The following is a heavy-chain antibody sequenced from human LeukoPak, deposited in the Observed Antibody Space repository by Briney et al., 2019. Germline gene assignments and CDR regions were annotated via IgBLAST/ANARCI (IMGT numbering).Heavy chain of an antibody. CDR1: GFTFSSYA. CDR3: AKDLAPLVVGALDY. Sequence: GGSLRLSCAASGFTFSSYAMSWVRQAPGKGLEWVSGISGSDGSTNYADSVKGRFTISRENSKNTLYLQMNSLRAEDTAVYYCAKDLAPLVVGALDYWGQGTLVTVSS. J-gene: IGHJ4*02. V-gene: IGHV3-23*01. CDR2: ISGSDGST. D-gene: IGHD1-26*01.